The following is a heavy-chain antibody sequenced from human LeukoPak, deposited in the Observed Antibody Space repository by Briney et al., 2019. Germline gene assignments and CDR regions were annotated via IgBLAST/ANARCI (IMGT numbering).Heavy chain of an antibody. CDR2: IYPYDSDI. Sequence: GESLKISCKGFGYNLTTYWIAWVRQMPGKGLEFMGIIYPYDSDIRYSPSFQGQVTISADKSITTAYLQWSSLQASDTAMYYCARQRVVVPAATHMDVWGKGTTVTVSS. CDR3: ARQRVVVPAATHMDV. V-gene: IGHV5-51*01. D-gene: IGHD2-2*01. CDR1: GYNLTTYW. J-gene: IGHJ6*03.